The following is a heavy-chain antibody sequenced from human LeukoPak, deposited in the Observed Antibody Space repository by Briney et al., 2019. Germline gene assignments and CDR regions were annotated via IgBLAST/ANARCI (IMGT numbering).Heavy chain of an antibody. Sequence: KPSETLSLTCAVYGGSFSGYYWSWIRQPPGKGLEWIGEINHSGSTNYNPSLKSRVTISVDTSKNQFSLKLSSVTAADTAVYYRARCYYDSSGYLTPWGQGTLVTVSS. V-gene: IGHV4-34*01. CDR2: INHSGST. J-gene: IGHJ5*02. CDR3: ARCYYDSSGYLTP. D-gene: IGHD3-22*01. CDR1: GGSFSGYY.